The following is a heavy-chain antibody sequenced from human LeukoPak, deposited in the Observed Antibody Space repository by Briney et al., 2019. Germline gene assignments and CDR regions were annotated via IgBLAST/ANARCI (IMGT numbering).Heavy chain of an antibody. D-gene: IGHD3-10*01. V-gene: IGHV1-46*01. J-gene: IGHJ4*02. CDR2: INPRGGST. Sequence: ASVKVSCKASGYTFTNYFMHWVRQAPGQGLEWMGIINPRGGSTGYAQKFQGRITMTTDMSTRTVYMEQSSLESEDTAVYYCATHTYYYSSGSFAYWGQGTLVTVSS. CDR1: GYTFTNYF. CDR3: ATHTYYYSSGSFAY.